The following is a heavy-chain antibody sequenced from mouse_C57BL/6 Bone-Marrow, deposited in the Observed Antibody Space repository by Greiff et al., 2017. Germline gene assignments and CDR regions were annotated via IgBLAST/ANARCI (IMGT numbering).Heavy chain of an antibody. D-gene: IGHD1-1*01. V-gene: IGHV1-52*01. CDR3: ARRVITTVVAGDAMDY. CDR1: GYTFTSYW. J-gene: IGHJ4*01. CDR2: IDPSDSDT. Sequence: QVQLQQPGAELVRPGSSVKLSCKASGYTFTSYWMHWVKQRPIQGLEWIGNIDPSDSDTHYNQKFKDKATLTVDKSSSKAYMQLRSLTSADSAVYYGARRVITTVVAGDAMDYWGQGTSVTVSS.